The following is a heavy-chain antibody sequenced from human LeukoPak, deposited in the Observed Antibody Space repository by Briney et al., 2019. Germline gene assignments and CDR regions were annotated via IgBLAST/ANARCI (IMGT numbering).Heavy chain of an antibody. CDR1: GGSISSSNW. Sequence: SGTLSLTCAVSGGSISSSNWWSRVRQPPGKGLEWIGEIYHSGSTNYNPSLKSRVTISLDKSKNQFSLKLYSVTAADTAVYYCARGVGIAAAGPGAFDIWGQGTMVTVSS. J-gene: IGHJ3*02. CDR3: ARGVGIAAAGPGAFDI. V-gene: IGHV4-4*02. D-gene: IGHD6-13*01. CDR2: IYHSGST.